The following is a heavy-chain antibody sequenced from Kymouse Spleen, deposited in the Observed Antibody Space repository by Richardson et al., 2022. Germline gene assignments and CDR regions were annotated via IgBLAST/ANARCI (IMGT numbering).Heavy chain of an antibody. J-gene: IGHJ4*02. D-gene: IGHD1-7*01. CDR1: GFTFDDYA. V-gene: IGHV3-9*01. Sequence: EVQLVESGGGLVQPGRSLRLSCAASGFTFDDYAMHWVRQAPGKGLEWVSGISWNSGSIGYADSVKGRFTISRDNAKNSLYLQMNSLRAEDTALYYCAKATGTTSLFDYWGQGTLVTVSS. CDR2: ISWNSGSI. CDR3: AKATGTTSLFDY.